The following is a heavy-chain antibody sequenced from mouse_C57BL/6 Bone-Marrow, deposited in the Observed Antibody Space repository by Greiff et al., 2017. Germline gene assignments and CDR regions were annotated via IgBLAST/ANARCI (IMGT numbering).Heavy chain of an antibody. Sequence: NLVESGGDLVKPGGSLKLSCAASGFTFSSYGMSWVRQTPDKRLEWVATISSGGSYTYYPDSVKGRFTISRDNAKNTLYLQMSSLKSEDTAMYYCARNYYAMDYWGQGTSVTVSS. CDR3: ARNYYAMDY. CDR2: ISSGGSYT. V-gene: IGHV5-6*02. CDR1: GFTFSSYG. J-gene: IGHJ4*01.